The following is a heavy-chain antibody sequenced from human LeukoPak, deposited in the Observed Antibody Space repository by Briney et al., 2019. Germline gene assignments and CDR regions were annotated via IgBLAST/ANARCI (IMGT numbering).Heavy chain of an antibody. D-gene: IGHD5-24*01. CDR2: IRSNTDGGTA. Sequence: GGSPRLSCAASGFTFSNIWMAWVRQAPGKGLEWVGRIRSNTDGGTADYAAPVKGRFSISRDESKSTLYLQLNSLKAEDTAVYYCTTATRMTMSWSWGQGTLVTVSS. CDR1: GFTFSNIW. V-gene: IGHV3-15*01. CDR3: TTATRMTMSWS. J-gene: IGHJ4*02.